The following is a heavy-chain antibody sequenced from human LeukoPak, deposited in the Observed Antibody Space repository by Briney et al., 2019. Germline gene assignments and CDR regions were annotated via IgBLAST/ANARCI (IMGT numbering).Heavy chain of an antibody. CDR2: INPNSGGT. V-gene: IGHV1-2*02. D-gene: IGHD6-13*01. CDR1: GHTFTGYY. CDR3: ARASSSWYNWGFDY. Sequence: ASVKVSCKASGHTFTGYYMHWVRQAPGQGLEWMGWINPNSGGTNYAQKFQGRVTMTRDTSISTAYMELSRLRSDDTAVYYCARASSSWYNWGFDYWGQGTLVTVSS. J-gene: IGHJ4*02.